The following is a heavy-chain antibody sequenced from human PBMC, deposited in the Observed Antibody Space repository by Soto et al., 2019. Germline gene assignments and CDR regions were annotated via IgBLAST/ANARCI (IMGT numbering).Heavy chain of an antibody. CDR3: AATVWSGYPNYYYGMDV. V-gene: IGHV1-58*01. CDR1: GFTFTSSA. CDR2: IVVGSGNT. J-gene: IGHJ6*02. Sequence: SVKVSCKASGFTFTSSAVQWVRQARGQRLEWIGWIVVGSGNTNYAQKFQERVTITRDMSTSTAYMELSSLRSEDTAVYYCAATVWSGYPNYYYGMDVWGQGTTVTVS. D-gene: IGHD3-3*01.